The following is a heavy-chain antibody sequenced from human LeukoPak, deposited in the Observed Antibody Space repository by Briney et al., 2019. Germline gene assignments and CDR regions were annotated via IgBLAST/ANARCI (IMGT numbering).Heavy chain of an antibody. CDR2: ISYDGSNK. CDR1: GFTFSSYA. V-gene: IGHV3-30*01. D-gene: IGHD3-22*01. Sequence: QAGGSLRLSCAASGFTFSSYAMHWVRQAPGKGLEWGAVISYDGSNKYYADSVKGRFTISRDNSKNTLYLQMNSLRAEDTAVYYCARGAPYDSSGYQTPVDYWGQGTLVTVSS. CDR3: ARGAPYDSSGYQTPVDY. J-gene: IGHJ4*02.